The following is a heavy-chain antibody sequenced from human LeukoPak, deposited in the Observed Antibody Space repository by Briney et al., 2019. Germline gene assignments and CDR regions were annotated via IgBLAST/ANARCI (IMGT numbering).Heavy chain of an antibody. D-gene: IGHD3-10*01. CDR1: GGSFSGYY. J-gene: IGHJ4*02. CDR3: ARGRFNYYGSGGYDY. Sequence: KASETLSLTCAVYGGSFSGYYWSWIRQPPGKGLEWIWEINHSGSTNYNPSLKSRVTISVDTSKNQFSLKLSSVTAADTAVYYCARGRFNYYGSGGYDYWGQGTLVTVSS. V-gene: IGHV4-34*01. CDR2: INHSGST.